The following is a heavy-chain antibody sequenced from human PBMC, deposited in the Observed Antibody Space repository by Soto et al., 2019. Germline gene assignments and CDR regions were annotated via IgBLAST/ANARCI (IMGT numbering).Heavy chain of an antibody. D-gene: IGHD3-10*01. CDR1: GFTFSSYG. CDR2: ISSSGGNT. Sequence: EVQLLESGGGLVQSGGSLRLSCAASGFTFSSYGMSWVRKAPGKGLDWVSGISSSGGNTFYADSVRGRFTISRDNSRNTQYLKINSLRAEDTAIYYCSKDPRGPDYWGQGTQVTVSS. V-gene: IGHV3-23*01. J-gene: IGHJ4*02. CDR3: SKDPRGPDY.